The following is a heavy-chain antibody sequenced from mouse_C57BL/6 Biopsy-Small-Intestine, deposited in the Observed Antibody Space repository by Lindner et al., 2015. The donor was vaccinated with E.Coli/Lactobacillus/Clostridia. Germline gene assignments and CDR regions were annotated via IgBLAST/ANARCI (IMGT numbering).Heavy chain of an antibody. CDR3: VREGFFYAMDY. CDR2: IYPHNGGI. V-gene: IGHV1-34*01. J-gene: IGHJ4*01. Sequence: VQLQESGPELVKPGASVKISCKASGYTFSDYNMDWVKQSHGKSLEWIGCIYPHNGGIGSSQKFKNKATLTVDKSSSTAYMELHSLTSEDSAVYYCVREGFFYAMDYWGQGTSVTVSS. CDR1: GYTFSDYN.